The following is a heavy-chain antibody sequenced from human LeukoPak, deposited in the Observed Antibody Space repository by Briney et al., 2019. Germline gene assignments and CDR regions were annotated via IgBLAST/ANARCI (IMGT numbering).Heavy chain of an antibody. CDR3: ARVGYSNTWYVDY. D-gene: IGHD6-13*01. V-gene: IGHV3-30-3*01. CDR2: ISYDGSNK. J-gene: IGHJ4*02. Sequence: GGSLRLSCAASGFTFSSYAMHWVRQAPGKGLEWVAVISYDGSNKYYADSVKGRFTISRDNAKNTLYLQMNSLRDEDTAVYYCARVGYSNTWYVDYWGQGTLVTVSS. CDR1: GFTFSSYA.